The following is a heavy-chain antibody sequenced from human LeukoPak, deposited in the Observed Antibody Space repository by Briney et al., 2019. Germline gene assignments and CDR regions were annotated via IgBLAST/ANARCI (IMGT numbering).Heavy chain of an antibody. V-gene: IGHV3-30*02. CDR2: IRYDGSNK. CDR1: GFTFSSYG. Sequence: GGSLRLSCAASGFTFSSYGMHWVRQAPGKGLEWVAFIRYDGSNKYYADSVKGRFTISRDNSKNTLYLQMNSLRAEDTAVYYCAKDGDTAMVYYFDYWGQGTLVTVSS. D-gene: IGHD5-18*01. CDR3: AKDGDTAMVYYFDY. J-gene: IGHJ4*02.